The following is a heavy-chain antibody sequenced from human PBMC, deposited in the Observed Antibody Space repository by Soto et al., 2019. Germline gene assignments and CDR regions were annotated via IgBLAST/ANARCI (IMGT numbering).Heavy chain of an antibody. D-gene: IGHD4-17*01. CDR2: IYHSGST. CDR1: GGSISSGGYS. J-gene: IGHJ4*02. V-gene: IGHV4-30-2*01. Sequence: PSETLSLTCAVSGGSISSGGYSWSWIRQPPGKGLEWIGYIYHSGSTYYNPSLKSRVTISVDRSKNQFSLKLGSVTAADTAVYYCARSQTMVTSYDYWGQRTLVTVSS. CDR3: ARSQTMVTSYDY.